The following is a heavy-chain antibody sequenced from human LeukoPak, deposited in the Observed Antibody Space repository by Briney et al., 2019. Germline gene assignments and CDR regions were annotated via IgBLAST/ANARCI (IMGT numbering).Heavy chain of an antibody. J-gene: IGHJ4*02. CDR1: GFTFSSYS. CDR3: ARDPTYYYDSSGYPLGYYFDY. Sequence: PGGSLRLSCAASGFTFSSYSMNWVRQAPGKGLEWVSSISSSSSYIYYADSVKGRFTISRDNAKNSLYLQMNSLRAEDTAVYYCARDPTYYYDSSGYPLGYYFDYWGQGTLVTASS. D-gene: IGHD3-22*01. V-gene: IGHV3-21*01. CDR2: ISSSSSYI.